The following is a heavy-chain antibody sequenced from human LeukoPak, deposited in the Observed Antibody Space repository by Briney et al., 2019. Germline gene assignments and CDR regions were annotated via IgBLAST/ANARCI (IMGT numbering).Heavy chain of an antibody. CDR3: ARADGSVSAVAADFDY. CDR2: IYYSGST. CDR1: GGSISSSSYY. J-gene: IGHJ4*02. V-gene: IGHV4-39*07. D-gene: IGHD6-19*01. Sequence: SETLSLTCTVSGGSISSSSYYWGWIRQPPGKGLEWIGSIYYSGSTYYNPSLKSRVTISVDTSKNQFSLKLSSVTAADTAVYYCARADGSVSAVAADFDYWGQGTLVTVSS.